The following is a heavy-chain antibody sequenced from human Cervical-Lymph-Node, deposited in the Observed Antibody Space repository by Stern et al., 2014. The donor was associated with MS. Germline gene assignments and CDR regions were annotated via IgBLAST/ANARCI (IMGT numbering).Heavy chain of an antibody. CDR1: GGSIISGDFY. CDR3: ARRAGGSDNYFDP. V-gene: IGHV4-31*03. J-gene: IGHJ5*02. CDR2: INYGGST. Sequence: EQLLESGPGLVKPSQTLSFTCTVSGGSIISGDFYLSWIRQLPGKGLEWIGYINYGGSTYYNPSLKSRVTISVDTANNQFSLKLSSVTAADTAVYYCARRAGGSDNYFDPWGQGTLVTVSS. D-gene: IGHD4/OR15-4a*01.